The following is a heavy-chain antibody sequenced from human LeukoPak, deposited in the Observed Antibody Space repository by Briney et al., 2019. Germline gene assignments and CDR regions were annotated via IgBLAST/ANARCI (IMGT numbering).Heavy chain of an antibody. V-gene: IGHV4-59*12. Sequence: SETLSLTCTVSGGSMRSYYWSWIRQPPGKGLEWIGYISYSGIPTYNPSLKSRVTISIDTSKSHFSLKLSSVTAADTAVYYCARGLRRVTTTPFDYWGQGTLVTVSS. CDR1: GGSMRSYY. D-gene: IGHD4-17*01. CDR3: ARGLRRVTTTPFDY. J-gene: IGHJ4*02. CDR2: ISYSGIP.